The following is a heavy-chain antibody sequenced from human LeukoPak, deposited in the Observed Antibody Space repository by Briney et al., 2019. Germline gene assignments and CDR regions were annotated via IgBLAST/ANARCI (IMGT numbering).Heavy chain of an antibody. D-gene: IGHD3-10*01. CDR1: GYSISSGYY. CDR2: IYYSGST. V-gene: IGHV4-38-2*02. Sequence: PSETLSLTCTVSGYSISSGYYWGWIRQPPGKGLEWIGSIYYSGSTYYNPSLKSRVTISVDTSKNQFSLKLSSVTAADTAVYYCARDRGPLDYWGQGTLVTVSS. CDR3: ARDRGPLDY. J-gene: IGHJ4*02.